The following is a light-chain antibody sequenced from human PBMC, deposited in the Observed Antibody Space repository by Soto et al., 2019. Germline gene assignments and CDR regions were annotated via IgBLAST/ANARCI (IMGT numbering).Light chain of an antibody. CDR2: EVS. V-gene: IGLV2-8*01. CDR3: SSYAGSNNFV. CDR1: SSDVGGYNY. J-gene: IGLJ1*01. Sequence: QSALTQPPSASGSPGQSFTISCTGTSSDVGGYNYVSWYQQHPGKAPKLMIYEVSKRPSGVPDRFSGYKSGNTASLTVSGLQAEDEADYYCSSYAGSNNFVFGTGTKVTVL.